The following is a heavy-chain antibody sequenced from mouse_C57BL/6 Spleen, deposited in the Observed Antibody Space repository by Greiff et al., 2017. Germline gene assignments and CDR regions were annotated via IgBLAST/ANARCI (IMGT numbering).Heavy chain of an antibody. CDR1: GYTFTSYW. CDR3: ARYYGSSPYAMDY. J-gene: IGHJ4*01. D-gene: IGHD1-1*01. CDR2: IYPSDSET. Sequence: QVQLQQPGAELVRPGSSVKLSCKASGYTFTSYWMDWVKQRPGQGLEWIGNIYPSDSETHYNQKFKDKATLTVDKSSSTAYMQLSSLTSEDSAVYYCARYYGSSPYAMDYWGQGTSVTVSS. V-gene: IGHV1-61*01.